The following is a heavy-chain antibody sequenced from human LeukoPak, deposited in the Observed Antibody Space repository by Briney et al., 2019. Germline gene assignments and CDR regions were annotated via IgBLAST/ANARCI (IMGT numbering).Heavy chain of an antibody. Sequence: QPGGSLRLSCAASGFTFSSYSMNWVRQAPGKGLEWVSYISSSSSTIIYADSVKGRFTISRDNAKNSLWLQMDSLRAEDTAVYYCARDVRYGDYAGWFDPWGQGTLVTVSS. D-gene: IGHD4-17*01. CDR3: ARDVRYGDYAGWFDP. CDR1: GFTFSSYS. V-gene: IGHV3-48*04. J-gene: IGHJ5*02. CDR2: ISSSSSTI.